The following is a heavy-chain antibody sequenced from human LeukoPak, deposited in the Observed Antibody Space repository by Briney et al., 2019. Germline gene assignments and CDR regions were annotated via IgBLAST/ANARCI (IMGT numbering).Heavy chain of an antibody. CDR2: INPNSGGT. CDR1: GYTFTGYY. V-gene: IGHV1-2*02. CDR3: ARDEIRGYSYGGNY. D-gene: IGHD5-18*01. Sequence: GASVKVSCKASGYTFTGYYMHWVRQAPGQGLEWMGWINPNSGGTNYAQKFQGRVTMTRDTSISTAYMELSRLRSDDTAVYYCARDEIRGYSYGGNYWGQGTLVTVSS. J-gene: IGHJ4*02.